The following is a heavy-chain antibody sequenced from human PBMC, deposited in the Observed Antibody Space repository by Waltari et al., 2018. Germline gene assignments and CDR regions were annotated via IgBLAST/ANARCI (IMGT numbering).Heavy chain of an antibody. CDR1: GFTVSSHY. CDR2: IYSGGST. V-gene: IGHV3-53*01. D-gene: IGHD4-17*01. Sequence: EVQLVESGGGLIQPGGSLRLSCAASGFTVSSHYINWVRQAPGKGLEWVSVIYSGGSTYYADSVKGRFTISRDNSKNTLYLQMNSLRAEDTAVYYCARDPYGGYFDYWGQGTLVTVSS. CDR3: ARDPYGGYFDY. J-gene: IGHJ4*02.